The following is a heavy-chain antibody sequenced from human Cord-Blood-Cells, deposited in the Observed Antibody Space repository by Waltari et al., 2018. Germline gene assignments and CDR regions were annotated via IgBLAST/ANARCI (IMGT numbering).Heavy chain of an antibody. CDR2: IRSKANSYAT. Sequence: EVQLVESGGGLVQPGGSLKLSCAASGFTFSGSAMHGVRQASGKGLEWVGCIRSKANSYATDDAASVKGRFTISRDDSKNTAYLQMNSLKTEDTAVYYCTGGDLDDYWGQGTLVTVSS. V-gene: IGHV3-73*02. D-gene: IGHD3-16*01. J-gene: IGHJ4*02. CDR3: TGGDLDDY. CDR1: GFTFSGSA.